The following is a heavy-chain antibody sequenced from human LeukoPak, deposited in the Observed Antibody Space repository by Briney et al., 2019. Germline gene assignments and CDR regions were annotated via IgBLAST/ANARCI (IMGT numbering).Heavy chain of an antibody. Sequence: GGPLRLSCAASGFTFSSYSMNWVRQAPGKGLEWVSYISSSSSTIYYADSVKGRFTISRDNAKNSLYLQMNSLRAEDTAVYYCASLTYYYDSSGYYHDYWGQGTLVTVSS. CDR1: GFTFSSYS. CDR2: ISSSSSTI. D-gene: IGHD3-22*01. V-gene: IGHV3-48*04. J-gene: IGHJ4*02. CDR3: ASLTYYYDSSGYYHDY.